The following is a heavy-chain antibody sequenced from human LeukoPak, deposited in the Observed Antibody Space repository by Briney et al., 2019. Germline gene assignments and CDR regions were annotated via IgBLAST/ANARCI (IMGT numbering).Heavy chain of an antibody. V-gene: IGHV4-39*01. CDR1: GGSISSGGYY. J-gene: IGHJ4*02. CDR2: IYYSGST. CDR3: ARHYYGSGSYSDY. D-gene: IGHD3-10*01. Sequence: PSETLSLTCTVSGGSISSGGYYWAWIRQPPGKGLEWIGTIYYSGSTYYNPSLQSRVTISVDTSKNQFSLKLSSVTAADTAVYYCARHYYGSGSYSDYWGQGTLVTVSS.